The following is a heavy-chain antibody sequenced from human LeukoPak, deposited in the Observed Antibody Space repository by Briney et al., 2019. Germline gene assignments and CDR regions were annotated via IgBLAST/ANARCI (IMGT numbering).Heavy chain of an antibody. Sequence: ASVKVSCKASGYTFTSYDINWVRQATGQGLGWMGWMNPNSGNTGYAQKFQGRVTMTRNTSISTAYMELSSLRSEDTAVYYCARTDYYDSSGYYYYYGMDVWGQGTTVTVSS. D-gene: IGHD3-22*01. CDR3: ARTDYYDSSGYYYYYGMDV. CDR1: GYTFTSYD. CDR2: MNPNSGNT. V-gene: IGHV1-8*01. J-gene: IGHJ6*02.